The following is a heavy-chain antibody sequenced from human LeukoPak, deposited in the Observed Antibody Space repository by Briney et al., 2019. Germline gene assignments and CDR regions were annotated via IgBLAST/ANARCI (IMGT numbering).Heavy chain of an antibody. J-gene: IGHJ4*02. CDR1: GFIFTNDW. V-gene: IGHV3-7*01. CDR2: IMKDGGDK. CDR3: VRDRDYYVFDL. Sequence: PGGSLRLSCAASGFIFTNDWMTWFRQTPGKGLEWVANIMKDGGDKYYVDSVKGRVTISRDNAKNSVYPQMNSLRAEATAVYYCVRDRDYYVFDLWGQGTLVTVSS. D-gene: IGHD3-10*02.